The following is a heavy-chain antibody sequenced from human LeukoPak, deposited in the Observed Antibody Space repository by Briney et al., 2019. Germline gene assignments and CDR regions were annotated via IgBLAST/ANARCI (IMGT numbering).Heavy chain of an antibody. Sequence: SETLSLTCTVSGGSSSSYYWSWIRQPPGKGLEWIGYISYSGSTNYNPSLKSRVTISVDTSKNQFSLKLSSVTAADTAVYYCAGGRPYYFDYWGQGTLATVSS. CDR3: AGGRPYYFDY. V-gene: IGHV4-59*01. J-gene: IGHJ4*02. CDR2: ISYSGST. CDR1: GGSSSSYY.